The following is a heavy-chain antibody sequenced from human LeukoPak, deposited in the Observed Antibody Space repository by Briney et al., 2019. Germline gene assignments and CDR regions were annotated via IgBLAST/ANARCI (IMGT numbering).Heavy chain of an antibody. D-gene: IGHD3-22*01. V-gene: IGHV1-2*02. CDR1: GYTFTGCY. Sequence: GASVKVSCKASGYTFTGCYMHWVRQAPGQELEWMGWINPNSGGTNYAQKFQGRVTMTRDTSTSTAYMELSRLRSDDTAVYYCARLSDSSGYYYLDYWGQGTLVTVSS. J-gene: IGHJ4*02. CDR3: ARLSDSSGYYYLDY. CDR2: INPNSGGT.